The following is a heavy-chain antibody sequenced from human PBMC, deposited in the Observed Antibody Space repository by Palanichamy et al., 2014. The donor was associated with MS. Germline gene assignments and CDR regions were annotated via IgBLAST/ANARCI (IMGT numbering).Heavy chain of an antibody. D-gene: IGHD4-17*01. Sequence: EVELVQSWGRLGAAGGGRLRLSCAASGFTFNTYAMTWIRQAPGKGLEWVSSISSSETYTYYADSVKGRFTVSRDNSKNTLYLQLNGLRADDTAVYYCAKPRTPVTLSSFDSWGQGTLLSVSS. CDR1: GFTFNTYA. CDR3: AKPRTPVTLSSFDS. V-gene: IGHV3-23*04. CDR2: ISSSETYT. J-gene: IGHJ4*02.